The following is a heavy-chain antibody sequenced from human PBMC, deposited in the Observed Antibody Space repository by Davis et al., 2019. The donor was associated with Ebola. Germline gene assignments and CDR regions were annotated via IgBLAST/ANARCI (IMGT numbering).Heavy chain of an antibody. Sequence: PSDTLSLTCPIPGYTVSINRGAWNWIRQSPSRGLEGPARTYYNSRLYIDYAMFVKGRITINPDTSKNQLSLHLNSVTPEDTAVYYCVRGWLRSAFDYWGQGTLVTVSS. D-gene: IGHD5-12*01. CDR1: GYTVSINRGA. V-gene: IGHV6-1*01. J-gene: IGHJ4*02. CDR3: VRGWLRSAFDY. CDR2: TYYNSRLYI.